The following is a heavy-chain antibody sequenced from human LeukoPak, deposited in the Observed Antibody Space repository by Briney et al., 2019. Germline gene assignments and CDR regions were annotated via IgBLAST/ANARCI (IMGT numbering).Heavy chain of an antibody. CDR3: ARGHYYYYMDV. CDR1: GFTFSSYW. Sequence: GGSLRLSCAASGFTFSSYWMSWVRQAPGKGLEWVANIKQDGSEKYYVDSVKGRFTISRDNAKNSLYLQMNSLRAEDTAVCYCARGHYYYYMDVWGKGTTVTVSS. V-gene: IGHV3-7*01. J-gene: IGHJ6*03. CDR2: IKQDGSEK.